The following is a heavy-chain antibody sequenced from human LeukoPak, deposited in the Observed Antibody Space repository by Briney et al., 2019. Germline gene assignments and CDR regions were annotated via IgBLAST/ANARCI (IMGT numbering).Heavy chain of an antibody. CDR1: GYSISSGYY. J-gene: IGHJ3*02. D-gene: IGHD1-26*01. CDR2: IYHSGST. Sequence: SETLSLTCTVSGYSISSGYYWGWVRQPPGKGLEWIGSIYHSGSTYYNPSLKSRVTISVDTSKNQFSLKLSSVTAADTAVYYCARGKVGASGYAFDIWGQGTMVTVSS. V-gene: IGHV4-38-2*02. CDR3: ARGKVGASGYAFDI.